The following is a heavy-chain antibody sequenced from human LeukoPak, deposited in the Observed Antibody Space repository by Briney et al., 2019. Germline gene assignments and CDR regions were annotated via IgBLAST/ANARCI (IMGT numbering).Heavy chain of an antibody. D-gene: IGHD6-25*01. CDR3: ASSRYYYYGMDV. CDR1: GFTFSSYA. V-gene: IGHV3-64*01. Sequence: HAGGSLRLSCAASGFTFSSYAMHWVRQAPGKGLEYVSAISSNGGSTYYANSVEGRFTISRDNSKNTLYLQMGSLRAEDMAVYYCASSRYYYYGMDVWGQGTTVTVSS. CDR2: ISSNGGST. J-gene: IGHJ6*02.